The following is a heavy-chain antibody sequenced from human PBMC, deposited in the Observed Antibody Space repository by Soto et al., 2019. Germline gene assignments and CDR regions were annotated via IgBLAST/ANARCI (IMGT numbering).Heavy chain of an antibody. CDR3: ARGRYCLTGRCFPNWFDS. D-gene: IGHD7-27*01. J-gene: IGHJ5*01. CDR2: IYKSATT. CDR1: GDSISNLDYF. Sequence: PSETLSLTCSVSGDSISNLDYFWAWIRQPPGQALEYIGYIYKSATTYYNPSFKSRVAISVDTSKSQSSLNVTSVTAADTAVYFCARGRYCLTGRCFPNWFDSWGQGALVTVSS. V-gene: IGHV4-30-4*01.